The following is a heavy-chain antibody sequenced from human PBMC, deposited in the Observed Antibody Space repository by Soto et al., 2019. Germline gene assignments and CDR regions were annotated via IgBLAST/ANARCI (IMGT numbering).Heavy chain of an antibody. D-gene: IGHD6-13*01. Sequence: EVQLVESGGGLVQPGGSLRLSCAASGFTFSSYWMHWVRQVPGKGLVWISRINGDGSRTDYADSVRGRFTISRDNAKNTLYLQMNSLRVEDTAVYYCVTKANTSNWFVGDYWGQGNLVTVSS. J-gene: IGHJ4*02. CDR3: VTKANTSNWFVGDY. CDR2: INGDGSRT. V-gene: IGHV3-74*01. CDR1: GFTFSSYW.